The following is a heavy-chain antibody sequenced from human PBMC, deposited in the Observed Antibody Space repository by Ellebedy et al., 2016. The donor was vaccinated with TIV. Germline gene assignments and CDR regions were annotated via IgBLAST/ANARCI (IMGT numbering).Heavy chain of an antibody. V-gene: IGHV4-34*01. Sequence: MPSETLSLTCAVYGGSFDPSYWSWIRQPPGKGLEWIGGINHSGTTTYSPSLRSRATISLDTSKNELSLEVTSVTAADTAMYYCVWGSYYDYWGQGTLVSVSS. CDR3: VWGSYYDY. CDR1: GGSFDPSY. D-gene: IGHD3-16*01. J-gene: IGHJ4*02. CDR2: INHSGTT.